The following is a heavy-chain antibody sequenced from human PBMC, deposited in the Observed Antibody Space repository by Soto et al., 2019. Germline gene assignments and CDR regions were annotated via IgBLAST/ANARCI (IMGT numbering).Heavy chain of an antibody. D-gene: IGHD6-19*01. V-gene: IGHV1-18*01. CDR3: AREAVAGDLDY. Sequence: QVQLVQSGAEVKKPGASVNVSCKASGYTFTYYAIVWVRQAPGQGLEWVGWISDDNGNTNYAQKLQDRVTMTIDTSTRTAYMELRSLTSDDTAVYYCAREAVAGDLDYWGQGTLVTVSS. CDR1: GYTFTYYA. J-gene: IGHJ4*02. CDR2: ISDDNGNT.